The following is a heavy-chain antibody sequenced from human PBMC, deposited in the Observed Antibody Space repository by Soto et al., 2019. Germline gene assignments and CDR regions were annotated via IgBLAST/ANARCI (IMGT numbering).Heavy chain of an antibody. CDR2: INHRGSI. D-gene: IGHD2-15*01. J-gene: IGHJ6*02. V-gene: IGHV4-34*01. Sequence: QVQLQQWGAGLLKPSETLSLQCAVYGGSFSGYYWSWLRQPPGKGLEWIGEINHRGSINYNPSLNRRVTMSVDTSKNQFSLKLHSVPAADTAVFYCARGSRMRIPAASGRDYYYHGLEVWGQGTAVTVSS. CDR1: GGSFSGYY. CDR3: ARGSRMRIPAASGRDYYYHGLEV.